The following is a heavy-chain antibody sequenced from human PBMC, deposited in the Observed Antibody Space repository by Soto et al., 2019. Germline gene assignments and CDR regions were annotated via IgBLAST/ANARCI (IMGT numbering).Heavy chain of an antibody. D-gene: IGHD6-6*01. J-gene: IGHJ4*02. CDR3: ARVAARALGGLISAFDY. CDR1: GGTFSSYA. CDR2: IIPIFGTA. Sequence: SVKVSCKASGGTFSSYAISWVRQAPGQGLEWMGGIIPIFGTANYAQKFQGRVTITADESTSTAYMELSSLRSEDTAVYYCARVAARALGGLISAFDYWGQGTLVTVSS. V-gene: IGHV1-69*13.